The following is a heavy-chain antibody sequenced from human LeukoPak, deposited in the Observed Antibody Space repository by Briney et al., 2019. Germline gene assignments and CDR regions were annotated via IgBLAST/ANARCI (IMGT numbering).Heavy chain of an antibody. CDR3: ARDLAPGYSYGLNWFDP. CDR1: GYTFTSYG. J-gene: IGHJ5*02. V-gene: IGHV1-18*01. Sequence: GASVKVSCKASGYTFTSYGISWVRQAPGQGLEWMGWISAYNGNTNYAQKLQGRVTMTTDTSTSTAYMELRSLRSDDTAVYYCARDLAPGYSYGLNWFDPWGQGTLVTVSS. D-gene: IGHD5-18*01. CDR2: ISAYNGNT.